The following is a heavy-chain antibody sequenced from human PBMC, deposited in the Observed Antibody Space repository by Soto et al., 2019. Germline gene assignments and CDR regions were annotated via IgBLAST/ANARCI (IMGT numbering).Heavy chain of an antibody. V-gene: IGHV1-69*01. J-gene: IGHJ3*02. D-gene: IGHD2-2*01. CDR1: VGPFTRYA. CDR3: ASGVTPGHTADPYAVDI. Sequence: QAQLVQSGAEVRKPGSSVWASCRASVGPFTRYAVSWVRQAPRQGLEWIGGITPIAEKTNYAQKFRGRVTLTADESTDKGHMELRRMTSDVTAGYFCASGVTPGHTADPYAVDIWGQGSRVT. CDR2: ITPIAEKT.